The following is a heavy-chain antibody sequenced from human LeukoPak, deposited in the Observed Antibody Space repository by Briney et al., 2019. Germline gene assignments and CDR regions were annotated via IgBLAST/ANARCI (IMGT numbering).Heavy chain of an antibody. CDR3: ARGYGLADY. Sequence: GGSLRLSCAASGFTFSSYSMNWVRQAPGKGLEWVSYISSSSSTINYADSVRGRFTISRDNAKNSLYLQMNSLRAEDTAVYYCARGYGLADYWGQGTLVTVSS. J-gene: IGHJ4*02. V-gene: IGHV3-48*01. CDR2: ISSSSSTI. CDR1: GFTFSSYS. D-gene: IGHD4-17*01.